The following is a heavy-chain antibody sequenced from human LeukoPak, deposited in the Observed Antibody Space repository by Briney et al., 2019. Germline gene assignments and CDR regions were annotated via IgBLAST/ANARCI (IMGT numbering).Heavy chain of an antibody. J-gene: IGHJ4*02. CDR1: GGSINFYY. V-gene: IGHV4-59*01. CDR3: ARDSGSYLDY. D-gene: IGHD1-26*01. Sequence: PSEALSLTCSVSGGSINFYYWSWIRQPPGKGLEWIGYIYYSGSTNYNPSLKSRVTISVDTSKNQFSLKLSSVTAADTAVYYCARDSGSYLDYWGQGTLVTVSS. CDR2: IYYSGST.